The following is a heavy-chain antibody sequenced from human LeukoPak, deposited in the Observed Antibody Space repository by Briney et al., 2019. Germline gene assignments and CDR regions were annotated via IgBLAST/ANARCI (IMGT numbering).Heavy chain of an antibody. CDR3: ARQRGGVGAYRFDY. CDR1: GGSFSSSSYY. V-gene: IGHV4-39*01. D-gene: IGHD1-26*01. Sequence: SETLSLTCTVSGGSFSSSSYYWGWIGQPPGKGLEWIGSIYYSGSTYYNPSLKSRVTISVDTSKNQFSLKLSSVTAADTAVYYCARQRGGVGAYRFDYWGQGTLVTVSS. J-gene: IGHJ4*02. CDR2: IYYSGST.